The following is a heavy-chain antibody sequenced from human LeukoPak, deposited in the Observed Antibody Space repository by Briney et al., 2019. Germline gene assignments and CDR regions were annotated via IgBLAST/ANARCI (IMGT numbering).Heavy chain of an antibody. J-gene: IGHJ4*02. D-gene: IGHD3-10*01. Sequence: PGGSLRLSCAASGFTFSSYWMSWVRQAPGKGLEWVSSISSDSNYIYYADLLKGRFTISRDNAKNSLYLQMISLRAEDTAVYYCAREYYGSGSYHDYWGQGTLVTVSS. CDR3: AREYYGSGSYHDY. CDR2: ISSDSNYI. V-gene: IGHV3-21*01. CDR1: GFTFSSYW.